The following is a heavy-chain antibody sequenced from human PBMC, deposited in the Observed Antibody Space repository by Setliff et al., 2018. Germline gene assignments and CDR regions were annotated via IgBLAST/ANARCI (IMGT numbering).Heavy chain of an antibody. J-gene: IGHJ4*02. CDR1: DVSISSSSFY. CDR2: VDHSGNT. V-gene: IGHV4-39*01. CDR3: ARRDSTGYYGYSFDF. D-gene: IGHD3-22*01. Sequence: SETLSLTCTVSDVSISSSSFYWGWIRQSPGKGLDWIGTVDHSGNTFYNPSLKSRVTISVDTSKNQLSLELASVTAADTAVYYCARRDSTGYYGYSFDFWGQGTLVTVSS.